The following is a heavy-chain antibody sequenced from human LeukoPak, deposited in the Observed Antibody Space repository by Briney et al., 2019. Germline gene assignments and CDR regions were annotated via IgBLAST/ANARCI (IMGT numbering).Heavy chain of an antibody. Sequence: ASVKVSFKASGYTFTSYGISWVRQAPGQGLEWMGWISAYNGNTNYAQKLQGRVTMTTDTSTSTAYMELSSLRSEDTAVYYCARPSSYSSSWYYFQHWGQGTLVTVSS. V-gene: IGHV1-18*01. CDR2: ISAYNGNT. J-gene: IGHJ1*01. CDR1: GYTFTSYG. D-gene: IGHD6-13*01. CDR3: ARPSSYSSSWYYFQH.